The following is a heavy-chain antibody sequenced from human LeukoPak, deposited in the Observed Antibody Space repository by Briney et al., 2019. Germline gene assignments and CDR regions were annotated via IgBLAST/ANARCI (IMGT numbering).Heavy chain of an antibody. CDR3: ARDLGAADYFDY. Sequence: SETLSLTCTVSGYSIGSGYYWGWIRQPPGKGLEWIGSIYHSGIIYYNPSLKSRVTISLDTSKNQFSLRLSSVTAADTAVYYCARDLGAADYFDYWGQGTLVTVSS. CDR2: IYHSGII. J-gene: IGHJ4*02. D-gene: IGHD1-26*01. V-gene: IGHV4-38-2*02. CDR1: GYSIGSGYY.